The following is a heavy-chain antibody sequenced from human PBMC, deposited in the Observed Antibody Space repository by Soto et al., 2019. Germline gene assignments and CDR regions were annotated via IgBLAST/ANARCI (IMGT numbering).Heavy chain of an antibody. V-gene: IGHV3-23*01. Sequence: GGSLRLSCAASGFTFSSYAMSWVRQAPGKGLEWVSAISGSGGSTYYADSVKGRFTISRDNSKNTLYLQMNSLRAEDTAVYYCAKGLGYCTNGVCYQPYYYYGMDVWGQGTTVTVSS. CDR2: ISGSGGST. J-gene: IGHJ6*02. CDR1: GFTFSSYA. D-gene: IGHD2-8*01. CDR3: AKGLGYCTNGVCYQPYYYYGMDV.